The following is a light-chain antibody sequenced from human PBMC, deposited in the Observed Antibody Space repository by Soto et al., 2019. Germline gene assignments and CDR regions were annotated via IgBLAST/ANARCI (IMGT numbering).Light chain of an antibody. CDR1: QSISTY. J-gene: IGKJ2*01. Sequence: DIQMTQSPSSLSASVGDRVTITCRASQSISTYLHWYRQKPGKAPELPISATSDLQSGVPSRFSGRGSGTVFTLTISSLQPEDFATYFCQQTYTTFYTFGQGTK. CDR2: ATS. V-gene: IGKV1-39*01. CDR3: QQTYTTFYT.